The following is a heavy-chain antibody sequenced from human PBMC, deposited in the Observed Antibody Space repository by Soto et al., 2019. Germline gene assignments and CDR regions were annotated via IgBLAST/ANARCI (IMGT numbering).Heavy chain of an antibody. J-gene: IGHJ6*02. Sequence: QVQLVESGGGLVKPGGSLRLSCAASGFSFSDYYMTWIRQAPGKGLEWLSYISSSGSPIYYADSVKGRFTISRDNAKNSVYLQMNRLRAEDTAVYYCARDNRIFWNGYYIRYDYYGMDVWGQGTTVTVYS. CDR2: ISSSGSPI. D-gene: IGHD3-3*01. V-gene: IGHV3-11*04. CDR1: GFSFSDYY. CDR3: ARDNRIFWNGYYIRYDYYGMDV.